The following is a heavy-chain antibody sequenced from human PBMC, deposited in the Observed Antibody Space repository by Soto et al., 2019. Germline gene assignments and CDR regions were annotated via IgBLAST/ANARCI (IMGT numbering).Heavy chain of an antibody. V-gene: IGHV1-18*04. J-gene: IGHJ4*02. CDR3: ARDRLSGGVLRFLEWPHLDY. D-gene: IGHD3-3*01. CDR2: ISAYNGNT. CDR1: VYAFINYG. Sequence: XSVKFSCKASVYAFINYGISWVRQAPGQGLEWMGWISAYNGNTHSAQKLQGRVTMTTDTSTTTAYMELRSLRSDDTAVYYCARDRLSGGVLRFLEWPHLDYWGQGNLVTVSS.